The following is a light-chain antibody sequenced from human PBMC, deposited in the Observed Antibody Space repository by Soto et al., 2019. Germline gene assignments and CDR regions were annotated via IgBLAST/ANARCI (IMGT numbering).Light chain of an antibody. CDR2: ATS. V-gene: IGKV3-20*01. Sequence: TQSPGTLSLSPGERATLSCRAVQSVTSTYMAWYQQKPGQAPRLLIYATSFRATGIPDRFRGSGSGTDFTLTISSLGPEDSAVYYCQDSSTSPWPFGQGTQVDIK. CDR1: QSVTSTY. J-gene: IGKJ1*01. CDR3: QDSSTSPWP.